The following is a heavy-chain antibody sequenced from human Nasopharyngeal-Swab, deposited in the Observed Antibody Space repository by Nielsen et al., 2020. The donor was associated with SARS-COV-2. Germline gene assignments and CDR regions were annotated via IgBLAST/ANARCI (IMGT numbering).Heavy chain of an antibody. J-gene: IGHJ5*02. Sequence: VRQMPGKCLEWMGRIDPSDSYTNYSPSFQGHVTISADKSISTAYLQWSSLKASDTAMYYCARQFRGYYDSSGPLSWFDPWGQGTLVTVSS. D-gene: IGHD3-22*01. V-gene: IGHV5-10-1*01. CDR2: IDPSDSYT. CDR3: ARQFRGYYDSSGPLSWFDP.